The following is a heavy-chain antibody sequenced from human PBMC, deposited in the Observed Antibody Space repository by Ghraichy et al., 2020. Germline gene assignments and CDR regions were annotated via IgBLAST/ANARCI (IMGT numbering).Heavy chain of an antibody. Sequence: GGSLRLSCAASGFAFSSYYISWVRQAPGKGLEWVANIKEDGTERQYLDSVRGRFTISRDNAKRSVSLQMHSLRAEDTAVYFCAREPMGDGDFFDYWGLEPWSPSPQ. D-gene: IGHD4-17*01. J-gene: IGHJ4*01. CDR1: GFAFSSYY. CDR3: AREPMGDGDFFDY. V-gene: IGHV3-7*03. CDR2: IKEDGTER.